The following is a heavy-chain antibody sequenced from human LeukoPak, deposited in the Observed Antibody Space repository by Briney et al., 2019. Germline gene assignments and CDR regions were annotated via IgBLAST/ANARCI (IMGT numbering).Heavy chain of an antibody. J-gene: IGHJ4*02. CDR3: ATLTIFGVVTVRDY. CDR1: GGSISSYY. D-gene: IGHD3-3*01. Sequence: SETLSLTCTVSGGSISSYYWSWIRQPPGKGLEWIGYIYYSGSTYYNPSLKSRVTISVDTSKNQFSLKLSSVTAADTAVYYCATLTIFGVVTVRDYWGQGTLVTVSS. CDR2: IYYSGST. V-gene: IGHV4-59*06.